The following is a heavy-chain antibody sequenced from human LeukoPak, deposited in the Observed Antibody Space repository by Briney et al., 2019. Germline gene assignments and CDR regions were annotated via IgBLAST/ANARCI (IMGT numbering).Heavy chain of an antibody. CDR3: ARDTPPGRGFFDY. Sequence: SETLSLTCIVSGGSISSGGYHWSWIRQHPGKGLEWIGNDGSTYYNPSLKSRVTISVDTSKNQFSLKLSSVTAADTAVYYCARDTPPGRGFFDYWGQGTLVTVSS. J-gene: IGHJ4*02. CDR2: DGST. CDR1: GGSISSGGYH. V-gene: IGHV4-31*02.